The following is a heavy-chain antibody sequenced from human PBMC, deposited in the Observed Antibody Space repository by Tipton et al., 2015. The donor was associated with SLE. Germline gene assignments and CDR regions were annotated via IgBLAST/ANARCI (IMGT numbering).Heavy chain of an antibody. J-gene: IGHJ6*02. Sequence: SLRLSCVASGFKFDDHGMSWVRQVPGKGLEWVSGINWNGDRTTYADSVSGRFTISRDKARSSLYLQMNNLRAEDTAFYYCARHLQIYHYYGMDVWGQGTTVTVSS. CDR1: GFKFDDHG. CDR3: ARHLQIYHYYGMDV. V-gene: IGHV3-20*04. CDR2: INWNGDRT.